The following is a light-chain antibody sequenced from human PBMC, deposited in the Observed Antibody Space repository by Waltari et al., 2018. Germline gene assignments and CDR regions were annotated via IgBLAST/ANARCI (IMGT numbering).Light chain of an antibody. J-gene: IGKJ4*01. Sequence: ESVLTQSPGTLSLSPGERATLSCRASQTVRTTYLAWYQQKPGKAPTLLIYGASSRATGIPDRFSGSGSGTDFSLTISRLLPEDFAVYYCQQYDISPLTFGGGTKVEIK. CDR1: QTVRTTY. V-gene: IGKV3-20*01. CDR3: QQYDISPLT. CDR2: GAS.